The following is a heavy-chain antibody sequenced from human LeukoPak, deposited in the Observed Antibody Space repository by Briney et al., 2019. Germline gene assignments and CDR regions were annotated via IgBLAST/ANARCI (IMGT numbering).Heavy chain of an antibody. CDR2: IRYDGGNK. CDR1: GFTFSSYG. Sequence: PGGSLRISCAASGFTFSSYGMHWGRQGPGQGLYCVAFIRYDGGNKCYADSVKGRFTISRDNSKNTLYLQMNSLRAEDTAVYYCAKVRAGYYDFWSGSLPGHDAFDIWGQGTMVTVSS. V-gene: IGHV3-30*02. CDR3: AKVRAGYYDFWSGSLPGHDAFDI. J-gene: IGHJ3*02. D-gene: IGHD3-3*01.